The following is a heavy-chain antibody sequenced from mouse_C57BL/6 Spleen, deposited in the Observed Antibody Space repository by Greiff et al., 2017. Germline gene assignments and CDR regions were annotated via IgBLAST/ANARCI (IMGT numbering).Heavy chain of an antibody. Sequence: VQLQQPGAELVKPGASVKLSCKPSGYTFTSYWMHWVKQRPGRGLEWIGRIDPNSGGTKYNEKFKSKATLTVDKPSSTAYMQLSSLTSEDSAVYYCARQGTTVVATDYYAMDYWGQGTSVTVSS. J-gene: IGHJ4*01. CDR2: IDPNSGGT. D-gene: IGHD1-1*01. CDR3: ARQGTTVVATDYYAMDY. CDR1: GYTFTSYW. V-gene: IGHV1-72*01.